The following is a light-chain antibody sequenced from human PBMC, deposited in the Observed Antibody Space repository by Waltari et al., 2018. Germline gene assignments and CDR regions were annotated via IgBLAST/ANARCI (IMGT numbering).Light chain of an antibody. V-gene: IGLV2-14*03. CDR1: TSDLGGYNY. Sequence: QSALTQPAVVSGSPGQSITISCTGTTSDLGGYNYVAWYQTHPGQAPKLRLSDVTSRPSGVSTRFSGSKSGNTASLTISGLQPEDEADYYCCSFTSSSTWVFGGGTKLTVL. CDR3: CSFTSSSTWV. CDR2: DVT. J-gene: IGLJ3*02.